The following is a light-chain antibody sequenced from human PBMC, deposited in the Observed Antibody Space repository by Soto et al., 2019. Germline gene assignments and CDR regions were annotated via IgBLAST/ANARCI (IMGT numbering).Light chain of an antibody. Sequence: QSVLTQPASVSGSPGQSITISCTGTSSDVGAYDYVSWYQQHPGKAPKFMLYEVSNRPSGLSDRFSGSKSGNTASLTISGLQAEDEDDYYCSSFTTSKTWVFGGGTKLTVL. J-gene: IGLJ3*02. CDR1: SSDVGAYDY. V-gene: IGLV2-14*01. CDR2: EVS. CDR3: SSFTTSKTWV.